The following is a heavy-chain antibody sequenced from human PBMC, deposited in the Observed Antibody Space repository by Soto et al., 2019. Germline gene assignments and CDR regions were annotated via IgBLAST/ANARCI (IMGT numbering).Heavy chain of an antibody. CDR1: EYTFTNYA. CDR2: INTGNGNT. J-gene: IGHJ4*02. CDR3: ARTPPRRSLECPHESDY. Sequence: QVQLVQSGAEVKKPGASVKVSCKTSEYTFTNYAMHWVRQAPGQRPEWMGWINTGNGNTKYSQKCQGRVTITRDTSASTAYIELSSLRSEDTAVYYCARTPPRRSLECPHESDYWGQGNLVTVSS. V-gene: IGHV1-3*04. D-gene: IGHD3-3*01.